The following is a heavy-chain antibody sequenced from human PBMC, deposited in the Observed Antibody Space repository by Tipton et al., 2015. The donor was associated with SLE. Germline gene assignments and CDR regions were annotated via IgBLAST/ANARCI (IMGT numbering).Heavy chain of an antibody. D-gene: IGHD5-18*01. CDR3: ARDDPLYSYGYGYYFDY. CDR1: GGSISSSSYY. CDR2: IYYSGST. Sequence: TLSLTCTVSGGSISSSSYYWGWIRQPPGKGLEWIGSIYYSGSTNYNPSLKSRVTISVDTSKNQFSLKLSSVTAADTAVYYCARDDPLYSYGYGYYFDYWGQGTLVTVSS. V-gene: IGHV4-39*07. J-gene: IGHJ4*02.